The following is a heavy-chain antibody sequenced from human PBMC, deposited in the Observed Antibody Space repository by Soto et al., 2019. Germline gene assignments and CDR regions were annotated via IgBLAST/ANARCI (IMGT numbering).Heavy chain of an antibody. J-gene: IGHJ4*02. CDR2: ISGSGGST. CDR3: AKDGGNYYGSGSYYDY. V-gene: IGHV3-23*01. D-gene: IGHD3-10*01. Sequence: GGSLRLSCAASGFTFSSYAMSWVRQAPGKGLEWVSAISGSGGSTYYADSVKGRFTIFRDNSKNTLYLQMNSLRAEDTAVYYCAKDGGNYYGSGSYYDYWGQGTLVTVSS. CDR1: GFTFSSYA.